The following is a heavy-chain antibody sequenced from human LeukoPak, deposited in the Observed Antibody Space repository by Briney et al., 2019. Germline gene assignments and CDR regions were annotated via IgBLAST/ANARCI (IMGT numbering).Heavy chain of an antibody. CDR2: IYYSGST. Sequence: TSETLSLTCAVYGGSFSGYYWSWIRQHPGKGLEWIGYIYYSGSTYYNPSLKSRVTISVDTSKNQFSLKLSSVTAADTAVYYCARDTPLSSGSYLRAFDIWGQGTMVTVSS. V-gene: IGHV4-31*11. CDR1: GGSFSGYY. CDR3: ARDTPLSSGSYLRAFDI. J-gene: IGHJ3*02. D-gene: IGHD1-26*01.